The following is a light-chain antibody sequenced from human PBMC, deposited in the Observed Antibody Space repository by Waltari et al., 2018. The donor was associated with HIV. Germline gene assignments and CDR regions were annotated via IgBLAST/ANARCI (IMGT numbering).Light chain of an antibody. CDR1: QSFLHRNGFHY. V-gene: IGKV2-28*01. CDR3: MQALETPT. Sequence: DIVITQSPLSLPVTPGEAASISCRSSQSFLHRNGFHYLDWYLQKPGQSPQLLIYLGTQRAAVVPERFSGSGSGTDFTLKISRVEDEDVGVYYCMQALETPTFGGGTKVEI. J-gene: IGKJ4*01. CDR2: LGT.